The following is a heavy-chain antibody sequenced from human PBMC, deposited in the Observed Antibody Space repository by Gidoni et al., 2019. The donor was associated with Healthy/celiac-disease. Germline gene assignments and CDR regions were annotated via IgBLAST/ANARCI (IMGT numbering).Heavy chain of an antibody. CDR3: TTFLWFGEEPNDY. Sequence: EVQLVESGGGLVKPGGSLRLSCAASGFTFSNAWMNWVRQAPGKGLEWVGRIKSKTDGGTTDYAAPVKGRFTISRDDSKNTLYLQMNSLKTEDTAVYYCTTFLWFGEEPNDYWGQGTLVTVSS. J-gene: IGHJ4*02. CDR2: IKSKTDGGTT. V-gene: IGHV3-15*07. CDR1: GFTFSNAW. D-gene: IGHD3-10*01.